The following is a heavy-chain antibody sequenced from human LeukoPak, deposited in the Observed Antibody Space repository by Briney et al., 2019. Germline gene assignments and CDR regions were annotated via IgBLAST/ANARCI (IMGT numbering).Heavy chain of an antibody. CDR1: GYSFTSYW. V-gene: IGHV5-51*01. J-gene: IGHJ4*02. D-gene: IGHD1-26*01. CDR2: IYPGDSDT. CDR3: AREIVGAIDY. Sequence: GESLKISCKGSGYSFTSYWIGWVRQMPGKGLEWMGIIYPGDSDTRYSPSFQGQVTISADKSISTAYLQWSSLRSEDTAVYYCAREIVGAIDYWGQGTLVTVSS.